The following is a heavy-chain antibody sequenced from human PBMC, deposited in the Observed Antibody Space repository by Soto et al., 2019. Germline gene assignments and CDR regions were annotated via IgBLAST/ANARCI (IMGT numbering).Heavy chain of an antibody. CDR1: RFTFSSYA. Sequence: GGSLRLPGLAFRFTFSSYAMAWVRQAPGERLEWVSGSSGRGGTTSYTDSVKGRITICKNNSNNTLFLETNGLGGQGTVLYFCAREVWETASRYYGLDLWGQGTLVTVSS. CDR3: AREVWETASRYYGLDL. J-gene: IGHJ6*02. CDR2: SSGRGGTT. V-gene: IGHV3-23*01. D-gene: IGHD1-26*01.